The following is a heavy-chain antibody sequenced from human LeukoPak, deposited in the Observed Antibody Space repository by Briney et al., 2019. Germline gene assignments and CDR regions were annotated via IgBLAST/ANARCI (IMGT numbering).Heavy chain of an antibody. Sequence: GGPLRFSGIASGLTFSGFIMTWVGQAQGKGWEWVSYISTSSTLIYYADSVQGRFTISRVNARNSLYLQMTGLRAEDTAVYYCARETLSSSWTYDYWGQGTLVTVSS. V-gene: IGHV3-48*01. J-gene: IGHJ4*02. CDR2: ISTSSTLI. CDR1: GLTFSGFI. CDR3: ARETLSSSWTYDY. D-gene: IGHD6-13*01.